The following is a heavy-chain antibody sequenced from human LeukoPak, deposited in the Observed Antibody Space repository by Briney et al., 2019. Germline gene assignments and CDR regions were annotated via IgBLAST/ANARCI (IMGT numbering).Heavy chain of an antibody. V-gene: IGHV1-2*02. D-gene: IGHD6-19*01. CDR1: GYTFTGYY. CDR3: ARDFGSGWTFDY. CDR2: INPHTGGT. J-gene: IGHJ4*01. Sequence: ASVKVSCKASGYTFTGYYMHWVRQAPGQGLEWMGWINPHTGGTNYAQKFQGRVTMTRDTSISTAYMELSRLRSDDTAVYYCARDFGSGWTFDYWGHGTLVTVSS.